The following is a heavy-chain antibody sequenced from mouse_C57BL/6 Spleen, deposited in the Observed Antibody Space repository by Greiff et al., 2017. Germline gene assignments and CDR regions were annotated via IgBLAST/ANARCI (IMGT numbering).Heavy chain of an antibody. J-gene: IGHJ4*01. Sequence: VQLQQSGPELVKPGASVKISCKASGYSFTSYYIHWVKQRPGQGLEWIGWIYPGSGNTKYNEKFKGKATLTADTSSSTAYMQLSSLTSEDSAVYYCARSGDGYHARYAMDYWGQGTSVTVSS. V-gene: IGHV1-66*01. CDR3: ARSGDGYHARYAMDY. CDR2: IYPGSGNT. CDR1: GYSFTSYY. D-gene: IGHD2-3*01.